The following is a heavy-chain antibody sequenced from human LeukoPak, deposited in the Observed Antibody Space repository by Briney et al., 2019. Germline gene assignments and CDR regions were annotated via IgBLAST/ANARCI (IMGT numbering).Heavy chain of an antibody. CDR2: IWYDGSNK. V-gene: IGHV3-33*06. D-gene: IGHD3-10*01. CDR3: AKDRITMVRGVPTFDP. CDR1: GFIFSSYP. Sequence: GGSLRLSCAASGFIFSSYPMHWVRQAPGKGLEWVAVIWYDGSNKYYADSVKGRFTISRDNSKNTLYLQMNSLRAEDTAVYYCAKDRITMVRGVPTFDPWGQGTLVTVSS. J-gene: IGHJ5*02.